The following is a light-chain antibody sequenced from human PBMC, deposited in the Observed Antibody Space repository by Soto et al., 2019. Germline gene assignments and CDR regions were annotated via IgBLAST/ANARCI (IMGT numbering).Light chain of an antibody. CDR3: QQYNVSPLT. CDR2: RAS. Sequence: DIQMTQSPSSLSASVGDRVTITCRARQTIITWLAGYQQKPGKGLKVLIYRASNLQTGVPSRFSGSGSGTEYTLTINSRQPDEFATYVCQQYNVSPLTCGQGTKVE. J-gene: IGKJ1*01. CDR1: QTIITW. V-gene: IGKV1-5*03.